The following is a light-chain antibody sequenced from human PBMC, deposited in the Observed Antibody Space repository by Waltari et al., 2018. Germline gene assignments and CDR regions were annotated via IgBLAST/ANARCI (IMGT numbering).Light chain of an antibody. CDR2: GAS. V-gene: IGKV3-15*01. CDR1: QSVNSN. Sequence: EIVMTQSPATLSVSPGERATLSCRASQSVNSNLAWYQQKPGQAPRLLIYGASTRATDIPARFSGSGSGAEFTLTISSLQSEDFAVYYCQQHNFWPGFTFGPGTKVDIK. CDR3: QQHNFWPGFT. J-gene: IGKJ3*01.